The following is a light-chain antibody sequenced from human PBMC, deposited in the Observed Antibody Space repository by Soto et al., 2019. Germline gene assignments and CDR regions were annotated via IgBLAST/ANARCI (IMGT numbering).Light chain of an antibody. CDR3: QQTYSTPYT. CDR2: TSG. Sequence: IQLTQSPSSLSASVRDRVTITCRASQRITTYLNWYQQKPGNAPKLLITTSGTLQRGVPSRFSGSGSGTDFTLTITSLQREDFATYFCQQTYSTPYTFGQGTKLEIK. CDR1: QRITTY. V-gene: IGKV1-39*01. J-gene: IGKJ2*01.